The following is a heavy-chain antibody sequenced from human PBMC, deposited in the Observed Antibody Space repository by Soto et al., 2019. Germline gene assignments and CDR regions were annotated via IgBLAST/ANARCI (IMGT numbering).Heavy chain of an antibody. CDR3: TRDWLLNYYYYGMDV. D-gene: IGHD3-9*01. CDR2: ISYDGGTT. CDR1: GFTFSSYG. Sequence: GGSLRLSCAASGFTFSSYGMHWVRQAPGKGLEWVAVISYDGGTTDYAAPVKGRFTISRDDSKNTLYLQMNSLKTEDTAVYYCTRDWLLNYYYYGMDVWGQGTTVTVSS. J-gene: IGHJ6*02. V-gene: IGHV3-15*01.